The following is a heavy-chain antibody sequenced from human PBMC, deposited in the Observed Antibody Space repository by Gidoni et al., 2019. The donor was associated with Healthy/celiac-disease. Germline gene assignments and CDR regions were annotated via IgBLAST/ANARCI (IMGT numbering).Heavy chain of an antibody. D-gene: IGHD6-19*01. Sequence: QVQLQQWGAGLLKPSETLSLTCAVYGGSFSGYYWSGIRQPPGKGLEWIGEINHSGSTNYNPSLKSRVTISVDTSKNQFSLKLSSVTAADTAVYYCARPPSPIAVAGNNWFDPWGQGTLVTVSS. CDR1: GGSFSGYY. CDR2: INHSGST. CDR3: ARPPSPIAVAGNNWFDP. V-gene: IGHV4-34*01. J-gene: IGHJ5*02.